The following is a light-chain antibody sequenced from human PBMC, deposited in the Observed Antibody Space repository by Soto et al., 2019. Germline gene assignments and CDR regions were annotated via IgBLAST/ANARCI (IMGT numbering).Light chain of an antibody. CDR3: QKSNTAPLT. CDR2: SAS. CDR1: QDISVY. V-gene: IGKV1-27*01. J-gene: IGKJ5*01. Sequence: DIQMTQSPSSLSASVGDRVTITCRASQDISVYLAWYQQKPGKVPKLLIYSASTLQSGVPSRFSGSRSGTDVTLTISSLQPEDVATYDCQKSNTAPLTFRQGTRLEIK.